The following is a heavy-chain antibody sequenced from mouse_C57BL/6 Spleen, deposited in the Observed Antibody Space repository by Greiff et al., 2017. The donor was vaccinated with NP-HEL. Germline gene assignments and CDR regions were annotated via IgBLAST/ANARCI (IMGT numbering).Heavy chain of an antibody. V-gene: IGHV5-17*01. CDR1: GFTFSDYG. Sequence: VQLKESGGGLVKPGGSLKLSCAASGFTFSDYGMHWVRQAPEKGLEWVAYISSGSSTIYYADTVKGRFTISRDNAKNTLFLQMTSLRSEDTAMYYCARPPYYYGSSHYAMDYWGQGTSVTVSS. CDR2: ISSGSSTI. CDR3: ARPPYYYGSSHYAMDY. D-gene: IGHD1-1*01. J-gene: IGHJ4*01.